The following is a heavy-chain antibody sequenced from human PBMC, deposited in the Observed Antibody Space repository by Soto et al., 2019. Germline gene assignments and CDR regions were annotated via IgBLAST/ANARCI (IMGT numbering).Heavy chain of an antibody. Sequence: GGSLTLSCAASGFTFSSYAMSWVRQAPGKGLEWVSTISGSDGTTYSTDSVKGRFTISRNNNKNTAYLQMNSLRVEDTAVYYCAKECSQYTCLALFDYWGRGTLVTVSS. J-gene: IGHJ4*02. CDR3: AKECSQYTCLALFDY. D-gene: IGHD2-2*02. V-gene: IGHV3-23*01. CDR1: GFTFSSYA. CDR2: ISGSDGTT.